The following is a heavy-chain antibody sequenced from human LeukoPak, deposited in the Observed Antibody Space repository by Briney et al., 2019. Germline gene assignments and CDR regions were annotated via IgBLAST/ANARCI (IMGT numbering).Heavy chain of an antibody. CDR1: GFTFSDYS. Sequence: GGPLRLPCAASGFTFSDYSMSWLRQAPGKGLECVAHIFGHTNTMHYADSVNGLFTVSRDNAKSYLYLQLSSMRAEATAVYYWGRARWDSTASHFYSFDQWGQGALIIVSS. CDR2: IFGHTNTM. CDR3: GRARWDSTASHFYSFDQ. V-gene: IGHV3-11*01. J-gene: IGHJ4*02. D-gene: IGHD2/OR15-2a*01.